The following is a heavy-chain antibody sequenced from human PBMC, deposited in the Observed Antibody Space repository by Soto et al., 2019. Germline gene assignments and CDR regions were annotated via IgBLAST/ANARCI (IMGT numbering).Heavy chain of an antibody. J-gene: IGHJ4*02. CDR2: ISAYNGNT. CDR1: GDPFSSYT. Sequence: ASLKVSCKSSGDPFSSYTFSWVRQAPGQGLQWMGWISAYNGNTNYAQKLQGRVTITADESTSTAYMELSSLRSEDTAVYYCASLFVLEYEPNWGQGTLVTVSS. V-gene: IGHV1-18*01. D-gene: IGHD2-8*01. CDR3: ASLFVLEYEPN.